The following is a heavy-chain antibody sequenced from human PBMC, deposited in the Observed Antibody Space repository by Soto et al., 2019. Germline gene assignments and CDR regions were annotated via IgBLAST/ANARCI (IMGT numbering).Heavy chain of an antibody. CDR1: GFTFSSYW. D-gene: IGHD3-3*01. CDR3: ARGAGYDFWSGYYTSDY. Sequence: TGGSLRLSCAASGFTFSSYWMSWVRQAPGKGLEWVANIKQDGSEKYYVDSVKGRFTISRDNAKNSPYLQMNSLRAEDTAVYYCARGAGYDFWSGYYTSDYWGQGTLVTVSS. J-gene: IGHJ4*02. V-gene: IGHV3-7*03. CDR2: IKQDGSEK.